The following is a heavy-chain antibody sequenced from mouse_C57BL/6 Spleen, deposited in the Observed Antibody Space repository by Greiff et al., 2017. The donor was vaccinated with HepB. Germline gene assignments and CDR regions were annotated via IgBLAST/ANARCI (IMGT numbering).Heavy chain of an antibody. J-gene: IGHJ2*01. CDR3: ARTVVGYFDY. CDR2: IYPGGGYT. V-gene: IGHV1-63*01. Sequence: VQRVESGAELVRPGTSVKMSCKASGYTFTNYWIGWAKQRPGHGLEWIGDIYPGGGYTNYNEKFKGKATLTADKSSSTAYMQFSSLTSEDSAIYYCARTVVGYFDYWGQGTTLTVSS. D-gene: IGHD1-1*01. CDR1: GYTFTNYW.